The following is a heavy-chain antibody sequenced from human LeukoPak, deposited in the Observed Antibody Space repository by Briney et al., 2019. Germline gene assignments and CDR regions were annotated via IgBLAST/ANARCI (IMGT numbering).Heavy chain of an antibody. CDR2: INPNSGGT. J-gene: IGHJ5*02. V-gene: IGHV1-2*02. CDR1: GYTFTGYY. Sequence: GASVTVSCKASGYTFTGYYMHWVRQAPGQGLEWMGWINPNSGGTNYAQKFQGRVTMTRDTSISTAYMELSRLGSDDTAVYYCAREDYGDYRWFDPWGQGTLVTVSS. D-gene: IGHD4-17*01. CDR3: AREDYGDYRWFDP.